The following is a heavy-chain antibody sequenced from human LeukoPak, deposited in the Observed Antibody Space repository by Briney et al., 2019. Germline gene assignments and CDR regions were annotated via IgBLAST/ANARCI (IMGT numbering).Heavy chain of an antibody. D-gene: IGHD3-10*01. Sequence: SETLSLTCTVSGGSISSSSYYWGWIRQPPGKGLEWIGSIYYSGSTYYNPSLKSRVTISVDTSKNQFSLKLSSVTAADTAVYYCASSRYYYGSGSYRKLDYWGQGTLVTVSS. CDR3: ASSRYYYGSGSYRKLDY. V-gene: IGHV4-39*07. J-gene: IGHJ4*02. CDR1: GGSISSSSYY. CDR2: IYYSGST.